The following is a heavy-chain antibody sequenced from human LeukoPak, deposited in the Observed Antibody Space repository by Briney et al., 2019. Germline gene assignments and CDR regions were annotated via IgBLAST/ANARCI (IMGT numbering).Heavy chain of an antibody. CDR3: ARLNGDYDILPSLNWFDP. Sequence: SETLSLTCTVSGGSISSYYWSWIRQPPGKGLEWIGYIYYSGSTNYSPSLKSRVTISVDTSKNQFSLKRSSVTAADTAVYYCARLNGDYDILPSLNWFDPWGQGTLVTVSS. J-gene: IGHJ5*02. CDR1: GGSISSYY. V-gene: IGHV4-59*08. D-gene: IGHD3-9*01. CDR2: IYYSGST.